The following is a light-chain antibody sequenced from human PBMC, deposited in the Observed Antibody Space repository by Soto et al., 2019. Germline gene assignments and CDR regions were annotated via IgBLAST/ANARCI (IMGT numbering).Light chain of an antibody. J-gene: IGKJ4*01. Sequence: EIVLTQSPGTLSLSPGERATLSCRASQSVSSSYLAWYQQKPGQAPRLLIYGASSRATGIPDRFSGSGSGTEFTLTISRLEAEGFAVEYWQEYCSSPLTFGGGTKVEIK. CDR3: QEYCSSPLT. V-gene: IGKV3-20*01. CDR2: GAS. CDR1: QSVSSSY.